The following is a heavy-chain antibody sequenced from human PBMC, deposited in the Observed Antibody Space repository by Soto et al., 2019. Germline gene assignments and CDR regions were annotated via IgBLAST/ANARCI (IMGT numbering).Heavy chain of an antibody. Sequence: PGESLKISCKGSGYSFTSCWISWVRQMPGKGLEWMGRIDPSDSYTNYSPSFQGHVTISADKSISTAYLQWSSLKASDTAMYYCASKDTAMVAPYYYYGMDVWGQGTTVTVSS. V-gene: IGHV5-10-1*01. CDR3: ASKDTAMVAPYYYYGMDV. D-gene: IGHD5-18*01. J-gene: IGHJ6*02. CDR1: GYSFTSCW. CDR2: IDPSDSYT.